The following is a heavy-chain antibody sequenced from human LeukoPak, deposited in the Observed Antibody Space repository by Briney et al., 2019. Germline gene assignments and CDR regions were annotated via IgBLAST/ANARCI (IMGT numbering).Heavy chain of an antibody. CDR3: ARVGNIVVGDYYYMDV. CDR1: GGSISTYY. V-gene: IGHV4-4*07. Sequence: SETLSLTCTVSGGSISTYYWSWIRQPAGKGLEWIGRIYTSGSTNYNPSLKSRVTMSVDTSKNQFSLKLSSVTAADTAVYYCARVGNIVVGDYYYMDVWGKGTTVTVSS. CDR2: IYTSGST. D-gene: IGHD2-2*01. J-gene: IGHJ6*03.